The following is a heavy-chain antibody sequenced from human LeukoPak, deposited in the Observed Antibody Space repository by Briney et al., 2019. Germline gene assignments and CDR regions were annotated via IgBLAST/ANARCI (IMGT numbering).Heavy chain of an antibody. V-gene: IGHV4-39*01. CDR1: GGSLSSSSYY. D-gene: IGHD3-10*01. CDR3: ARLIVLLWFGELSANWLDP. J-gene: IGHJ5*02. Sequence: PSETLSLTCTVSGGSLSSSSYYWGWIRQPPGKGLEWIGSIYYSGSTNYNPSLKSRVTISVDTSKNQFSLKLSSVTAADTAVYYCARLIVLLWFGELSANWLDPWGQGTLVTVSS. CDR2: IYYSGST.